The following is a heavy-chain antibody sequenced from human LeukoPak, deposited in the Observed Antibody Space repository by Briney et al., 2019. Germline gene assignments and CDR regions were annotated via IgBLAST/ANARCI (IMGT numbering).Heavy chain of an antibody. CDR2: ISGSGGST. CDR1: GFTFSSYA. D-gene: IGHD3-16*01. V-gene: IGHV3-23*01. CDR3: ARDGLGAFDI. J-gene: IGHJ3*02. Sequence: PGGSLRLSCAASGFTFSSYAMSWVRQAPGKGLEWVSAISGSGGSTYYADSVKGRFTISRDNAKNTLYLQMNSLRAEDTAVYYCARDGLGAFDIWGQGTMVTVSS.